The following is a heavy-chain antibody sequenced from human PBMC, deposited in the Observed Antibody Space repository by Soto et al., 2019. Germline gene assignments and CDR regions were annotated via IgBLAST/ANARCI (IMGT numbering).Heavy chain of an antibody. CDR3: ARAVWNDSLPTS. CDR2: IYSGGGT. J-gene: IGHJ4*02. D-gene: IGHD3-16*01. Sequence: GGSLRLSCAASGFTVSRSYMTWVRQAPGKGLEWVSTIYSGGGTYYTDSVKGRFTIFRVNFKNTLYLHMNSLRAEDSAVYYCARAVWNDSLPTSWGQGTLVTVSS. V-gene: IGHV3-53*01. CDR1: GFTVSRSY.